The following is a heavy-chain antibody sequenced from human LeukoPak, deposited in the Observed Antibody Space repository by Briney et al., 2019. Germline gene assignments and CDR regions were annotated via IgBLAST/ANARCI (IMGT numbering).Heavy chain of an antibody. CDR2: IYHAGST. D-gene: IGHD1-1*01. Sequence: SETLSLTCSVSGGSISSGGFYWGWLRQSPGKGLEWIGYIYHAGSTYYNPSLKSRVTISVDRPENQFSLRLNSVTAADTAVYYCARGRERGAFDIWGQGTMVTVSS. CDR3: ARGRERGAFDI. V-gene: IGHV4-30-2*06. J-gene: IGHJ3*02. CDR1: GGSISSGGFY.